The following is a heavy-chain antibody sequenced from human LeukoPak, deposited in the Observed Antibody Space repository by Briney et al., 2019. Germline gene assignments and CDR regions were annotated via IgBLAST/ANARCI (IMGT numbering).Heavy chain of an antibody. Sequence: SETLSLTCTVSGGSISSYYWSWIRQPPGKGLEWFGYIYYSGSTNYNPSLKSRVTISVDTSKNQFSLKLSSVTAADTAVYYCARDQGDGYNGIDYWGQGTLVTVSS. J-gene: IGHJ4*02. D-gene: IGHD5-24*01. V-gene: IGHV4-59*01. CDR1: GGSISSYY. CDR3: ARDQGDGYNGIDY. CDR2: IYYSGST.